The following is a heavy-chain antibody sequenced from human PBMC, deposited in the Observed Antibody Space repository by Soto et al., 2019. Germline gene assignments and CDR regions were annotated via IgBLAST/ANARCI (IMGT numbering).Heavy chain of an antibody. Sequence: ASVKVSCKASGYTFTSYYMHWVRQAPGQGLEWMGIINPSGGSTSYAQKFQGGVTMTRDTSTSTVYMELSSLRSEDTAVYYCARVALDYDILTGYNWFDPWGQGTLVTVSS. D-gene: IGHD3-9*01. CDR3: ARVALDYDILTGYNWFDP. V-gene: IGHV1-46*03. J-gene: IGHJ5*02. CDR2: INPSGGST. CDR1: GYTFTSYY.